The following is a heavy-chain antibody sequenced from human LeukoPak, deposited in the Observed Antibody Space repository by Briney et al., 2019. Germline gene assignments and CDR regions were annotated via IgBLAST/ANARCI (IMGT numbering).Heavy chain of an antibody. Sequence: PGGSLRLSCAASGFTFSSYGMHWVRQAPGKGLEWVAVISYDGSNKYYADSVKGRFTISRDNAKNSLYLQMNSLRADDTAVYYCARITILGGGQGTMVTVSS. CDR2: ISYDGSNK. CDR3: ARITILG. V-gene: IGHV3-30*03. D-gene: IGHD3-3*01. J-gene: IGHJ3*01. CDR1: GFTFSSYG.